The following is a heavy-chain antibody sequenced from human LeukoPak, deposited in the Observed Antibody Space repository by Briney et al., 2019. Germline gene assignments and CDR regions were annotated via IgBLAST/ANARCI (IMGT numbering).Heavy chain of an antibody. CDR1: GYSFTSYW. CDR2: IYPGDSDT. Sequence: GESLKISCKGSGYSFTSYWIGWVRQMPGKGLEWMGIIYPGDSDTRYSPSFQGQVTISADKSISTAYLQWSSLKASDTAMYYCATGYETNYYYYYMDVWGKGTTVTASS. J-gene: IGHJ6*03. V-gene: IGHV5-51*01. CDR3: ATGYETNYYYYYMDV. D-gene: IGHD3-3*01.